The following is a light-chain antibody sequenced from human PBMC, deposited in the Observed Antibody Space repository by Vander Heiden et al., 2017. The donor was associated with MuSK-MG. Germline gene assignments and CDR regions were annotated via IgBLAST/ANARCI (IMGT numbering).Light chain of an antibody. V-gene: IGLV1-40*01. CDR3: QSYDTSRSASVV. J-gene: IGLJ2*01. Sequence: QSVLTQPPSVYGAPGQRVTIPCTGSRSNIGAGYDVHWNQQLPGTAPKLLIYANNNRPSGLPYRFSGSNSGTSASLAITGLQAEDEADYYCQSYDTSRSASVVFGGGTKLTVL. CDR1: RSNIGAGYD. CDR2: ANN.